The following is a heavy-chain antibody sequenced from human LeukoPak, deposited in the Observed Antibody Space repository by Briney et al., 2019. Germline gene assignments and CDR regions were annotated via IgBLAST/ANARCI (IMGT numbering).Heavy chain of an antibody. D-gene: IGHD3-10*01. Sequence: SETLSLTCTVSGGSISSYYWGWIRQPPGKGLEWIGYIYYSGSTNYNPSLKSRVTISVDTSKNQFSLKLSSVTAADTAVYYCARSRHYGSGTLDYWGQGTLVTVSS. J-gene: IGHJ4*02. CDR3: ARSRHYGSGTLDY. CDR1: GGSISSYY. CDR2: IYYSGST. V-gene: IGHV4-59*01.